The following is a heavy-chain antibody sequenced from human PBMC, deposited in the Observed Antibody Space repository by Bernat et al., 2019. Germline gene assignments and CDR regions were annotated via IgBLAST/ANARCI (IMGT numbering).Heavy chain of an antibody. J-gene: IGHJ4*02. CDR2: IKSKTDGGTT. V-gene: IGHV3-15*07. CDR1: SNAW. CDR3: TTRVVRGVITVY. Sequence: SNAWMNWVRQAPGKGLEWVGRIKSKTDGGTTDYAAPVKGRFTISRDDSKNTLYLQMNSLKTEDTAVYYCTTRVVRGVITVYWGQGTLVTVSS. D-gene: IGHD3-10*01.